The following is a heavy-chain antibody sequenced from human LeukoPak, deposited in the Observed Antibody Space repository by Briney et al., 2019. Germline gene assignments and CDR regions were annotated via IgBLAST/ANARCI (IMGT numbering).Heavy chain of an antibody. CDR2: IKQDGSEK. V-gene: IGHV3-7*01. CDR1: GFTFSSYW. J-gene: IGHJ4*02. CDR3: ARDLRQQLVFLDY. D-gene: IGHD6-13*01. Sequence: GGSLRLSCAASGFTFSSYWMSWVRQAPGKGLEWVANIKQDGSEKYYVDSVKGRFTISRDNAKNSLYLQMNSLRAEDTAVYYCARDLRQQLVFLDYWGQGTLVTVSS.